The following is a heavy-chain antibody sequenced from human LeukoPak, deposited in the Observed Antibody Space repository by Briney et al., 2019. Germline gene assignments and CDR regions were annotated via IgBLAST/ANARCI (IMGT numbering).Heavy chain of an antibody. J-gene: IGHJ5*02. V-gene: IGHV1-18*04. Sequence: ASVKVSCKASGYTFTSYGISWVRQAPGQGLEWMGWISAYNGNTNYAQKPQGRVTMTTDTSTSTAYMELRSLRSDDTAVYYCARDHDMVRGVIIRYNWFDPWGQGTLVTVSS. CDR3: ARDHDMVRGVIIRYNWFDP. D-gene: IGHD3-10*01. CDR1: GYTFTSYG. CDR2: ISAYNGNT.